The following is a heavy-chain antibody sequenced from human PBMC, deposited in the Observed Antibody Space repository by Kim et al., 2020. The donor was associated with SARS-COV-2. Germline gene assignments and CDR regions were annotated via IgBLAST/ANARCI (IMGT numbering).Heavy chain of an antibody. J-gene: IGHJ4*02. V-gene: IGHV2-70*19. CDR3: VRGRYYYDF. Sequence: DRHYSTSLKTRLTISKDTSKNQVVLTMTNVDPVDTATYYCVRGRYYYDFWGQGTLVTVSS. CDR2: DR.